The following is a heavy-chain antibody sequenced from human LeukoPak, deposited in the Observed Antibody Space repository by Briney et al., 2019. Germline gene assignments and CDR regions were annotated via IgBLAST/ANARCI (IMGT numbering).Heavy chain of an antibody. V-gene: IGHV4-39*07. CDR2: IYYSGST. CDR1: GGSISSSSYY. J-gene: IGHJ4*02. Sequence: SETLSLTCTVSGGSISSSSYYWGWIRQPPGKGLEWIGSIYYSGSTYYNPSLKSRVTISVDTSKNQFSLKLSSVTAADTAVYYCARGLRRLLWFGELLSLGNPFDYWGQGTLVTVSS. D-gene: IGHD3-10*01. CDR3: ARGLRRLLWFGELLSLGNPFDY.